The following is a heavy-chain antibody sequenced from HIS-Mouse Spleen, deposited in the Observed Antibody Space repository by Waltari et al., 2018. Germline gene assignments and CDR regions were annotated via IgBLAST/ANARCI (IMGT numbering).Heavy chain of an antibody. J-gene: IGHJ2*01. CDR3: AREIPYSSSWYDWYFDL. Sequence: QLQLQESGPGLVKPSETLSLTCTVSGGSISISSYYWGWIRQPPGKVLEWIGGIYYSGSTYYNPSLKSRVTISVDTSKNQFSLKLSSVTAADTAVYYCAREIPYSSSWYDWYFDLWGRGTLVTVSS. CDR1: GGSISISSYY. CDR2: IYYSGST. D-gene: IGHD6-13*01. V-gene: IGHV4-39*07.